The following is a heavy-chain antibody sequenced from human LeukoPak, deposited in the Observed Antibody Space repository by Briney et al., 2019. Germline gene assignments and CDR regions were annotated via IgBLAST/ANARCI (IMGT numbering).Heavy chain of an antibody. Sequence: GGSLRLSCAASGFTFSDYYMSWIRQAPGKGLEWVSYISSSGSIIYYADSVKGRFTISRVNAQNSLYLQMNSLRAGDTAVYYCASAYGSGNYWFDPWGQGTLVTVSS. CDR2: ISSSGSII. CDR1: GFTFSDYY. V-gene: IGHV3-11*01. D-gene: IGHD3-10*01. J-gene: IGHJ5*02. CDR3: ASAYGSGNYWFDP.